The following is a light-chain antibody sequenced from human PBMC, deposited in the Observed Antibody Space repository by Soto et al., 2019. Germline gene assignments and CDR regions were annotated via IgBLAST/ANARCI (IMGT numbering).Light chain of an antibody. CDR2: SNN. Sequence: VLTQPPSTSGTPGQRVTVSCSGTTSNIGSNSVYWYQQLPGTAPKLLIYSNNLRPSGVPDRFSGSKSGTSASLAISGLQSEDEADFYCAAWDDTLNGYVFGTGTKVTVL. CDR1: TSNIGSNS. J-gene: IGLJ1*01. V-gene: IGLV1-44*01. CDR3: AAWDDTLNGYV.